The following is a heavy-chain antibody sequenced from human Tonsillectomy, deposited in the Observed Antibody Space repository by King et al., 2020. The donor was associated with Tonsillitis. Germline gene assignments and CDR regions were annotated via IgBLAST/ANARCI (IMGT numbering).Heavy chain of an antibody. Sequence: VQLVQSGAEVKKPGSSVKVSCKASGGTFSSYALSWVRQTPGQGLEWMGGIIPIFGTANYAQKFQGRVTITADVSTSTAYMDLSSLTSEDTAVYYCARDYRDYYDSSGFQGAFDFWGQGTMVTVSS. CDR1: GGTFSSYA. D-gene: IGHD3-22*01. CDR2: IIPIFGTA. CDR3: ARDYRDYYDSSGFQGAFDF. V-gene: IGHV1-69*01. J-gene: IGHJ3*01.